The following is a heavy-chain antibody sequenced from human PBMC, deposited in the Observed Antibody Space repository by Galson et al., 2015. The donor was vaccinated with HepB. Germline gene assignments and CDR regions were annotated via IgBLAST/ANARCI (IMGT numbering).Heavy chain of an antibody. V-gene: IGHV3-74*01. CDR1: GFSFSIYW. Sequence: SLRLSCAASGFSFSIYWIHWVRQAPGKGLEWVAHINPDGSTTTYADSVKGRFTISRDNAKNTLYLQISSLGVEDTAVYYCARPDGSGSYHFDYWGQGTLVTVSS. CDR3: ARPDGSGSYHFDY. J-gene: IGHJ4*02. D-gene: IGHD3-10*01. CDR2: INPDGSTT.